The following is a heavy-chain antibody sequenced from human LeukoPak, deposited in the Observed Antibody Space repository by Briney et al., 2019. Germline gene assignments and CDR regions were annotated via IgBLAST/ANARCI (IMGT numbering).Heavy chain of an antibody. Sequence: PGGSLTLSCTASGFTFSSSAMTWIRQPPGKGLEWVSAISDSGGDSIYKDSVKDRFTTSRDNSKNTLYLQMNSLRAEDKALYYCAKGGSYAPLDYWGQGTLVTVSS. CDR1: GFTFSSSA. J-gene: IGHJ4*02. V-gene: IGHV3-23*01. CDR2: ISDSGGDS. D-gene: IGHD1-26*01. CDR3: AKGGSYAPLDY.